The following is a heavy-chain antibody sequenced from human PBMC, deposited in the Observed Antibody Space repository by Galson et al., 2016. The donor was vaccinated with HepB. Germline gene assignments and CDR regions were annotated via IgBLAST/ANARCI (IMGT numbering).Heavy chain of an antibody. V-gene: IGHV3-7*01. J-gene: IGHJ5*02. CDR3: ARGEKGYSEGAS. CDR1: GYTFRNYW. D-gene: IGHD3-22*01. Sequence: SLRLSCATSGYTFRNYWISWVRQAPGKGLEWVANINSDGVEKNYAGSVKGRFTISRDNAKNSLYLQMDSLRVEDTGFYYCARGEKGYSEGASWGQGTLVTLSS. CDR2: INSDGVEK.